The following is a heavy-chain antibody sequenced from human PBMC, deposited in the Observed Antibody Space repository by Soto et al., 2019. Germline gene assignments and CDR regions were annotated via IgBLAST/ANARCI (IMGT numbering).Heavy chain of an antibody. V-gene: IGHV1-69*01. D-gene: IGHD6-13*01. CDR2: SIPIFRTA. Sequence: QVQLVQSGAGVKKPGSSVKVSCKASGGTFSSYSISWVLQAPGQWLEWMGRSIPIFRTANYAQKFQGRVTITADESTSTVYMELSSLRSEDTAVYYCARGVQHRKASYNYEMDVWGQGTTVTVSS. J-gene: IGHJ6*01. CDR3: ARGVQHRKASYNYEMDV. CDR1: GGTFSSYS.